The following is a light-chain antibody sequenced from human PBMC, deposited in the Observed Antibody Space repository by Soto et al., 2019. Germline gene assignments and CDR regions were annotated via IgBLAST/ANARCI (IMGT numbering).Light chain of an antibody. Sequence: QSALTQPASVSGSPGQAITISCTATSSDILNFNFVSWYQQHPGRAPKLILYEVSSRPSGVSNRFSGSKSGNTASLTISGLQADDEADYYCSSYTALAHVFGAGTKVTVL. V-gene: IGLV2-14*01. CDR1: SSDILNFNF. J-gene: IGLJ1*01. CDR3: SSYTALAHV. CDR2: EVS.